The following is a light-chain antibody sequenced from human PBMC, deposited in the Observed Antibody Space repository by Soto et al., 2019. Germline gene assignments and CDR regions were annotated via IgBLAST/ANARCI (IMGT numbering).Light chain of an antibody. CDR2: DAS. CDR3: QQYNTYPWT. Sequence: DIQMTQSPATLSASVGDRVTITCRASQSISSWLAWYQQKPGKVPKLLIDDASSLEGGVPSRFSGSGSGTEFTLTISSLQPDDFATYYRQQYNTYPWTFGQGTKVEIK. J-gene: IGKJ1*01. CDR1: QSISSW. V-gene: IGKV1-5*01.